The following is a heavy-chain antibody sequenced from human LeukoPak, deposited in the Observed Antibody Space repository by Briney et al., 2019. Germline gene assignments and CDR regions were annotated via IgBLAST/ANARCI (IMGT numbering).Heavy chain of an antibody. V-gene: IGHV4-30-2*01. CDR1: GGSISSGGYS. CDR3: ARGALDITMVRGVIAIGAFDI. D-gene: IGHD3-10*01. CDR2: IYHSGST. J-gene: IGHJ3*02. Sequence: SETLSLTCAVSGGSISSGGYSWRWIRQPPGKGLEWIGYIYHSGSTYYNPSLKSRVTISVDTSRNQFSLKLSSVTAADTAVYYCARGALDITMVRGVIAIGAFDIWGQGTMVTVSS.